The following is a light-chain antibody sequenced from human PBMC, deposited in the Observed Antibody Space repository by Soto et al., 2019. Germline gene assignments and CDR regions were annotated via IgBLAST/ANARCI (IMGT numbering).Light chain of an antibody. CDR2: DVS. V-gene: IGLV2-14*01. Sequence: QSALTQPASVSGSPGQSITISCTGTNSDVGGYNYVSWYQQHPGKAPKLMIYDVSNRPSGVSSRFSGSKSGNTASLTISGLQAEDEADYYCSSYTSSSAPWAFGGGTKLTVL. J-gene: IGLJ3*02. CDR1: NSDVGGYNY. CDR3: SSYTSSSAPWA.